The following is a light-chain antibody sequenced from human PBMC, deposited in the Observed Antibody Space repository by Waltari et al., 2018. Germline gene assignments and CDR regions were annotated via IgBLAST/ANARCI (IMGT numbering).Light chain of an antibody. V-gene: IGKV1-39*01. CDR3: QQSYSTPIT. CDR1: QSISSS. J-gene: IGKJ5*01. Sequence: DIQMTQSHSSLSASVGDRVTITCRASQSISSSLNWYQQNPGKAPELQIYGASSLQSGVPSRFSVSGSGTDFTLTISSLQPEDFATYYCQQSYSTPITFGQGTRLEI. CDR2: GAS.